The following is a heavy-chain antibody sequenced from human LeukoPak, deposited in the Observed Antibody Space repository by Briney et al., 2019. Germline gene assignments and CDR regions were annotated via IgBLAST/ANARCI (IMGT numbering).Heavy chain of an antibody. CDR2: ISSGSSNK. CDR1: GFTFSSYS. D-gene: IGHD2/OR15-2a*01. J-gene: IGHJ4*02. CDR3: ARAEIGDYC. Sequence: GGSLRLSCAASGFTFSSYSMNWVRQTPEKGLEWVSYISSGSSNKYYADSVKGRFTISRDNAKNSLYLQMNSLRAEDTAVYYCARAEIGDYCWGQGTLVTVSS. V-gene: IGHV3-48*04.